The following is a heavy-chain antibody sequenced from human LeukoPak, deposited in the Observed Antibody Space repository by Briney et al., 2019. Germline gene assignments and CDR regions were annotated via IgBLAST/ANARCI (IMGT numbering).Heavy chain of an antibody. CDR1: GFTFSSYG. V-gene: IGHV3-30*18. Sequence: GGSLRLSCAASGFTFSSYGMHWVRQAPGKGLEWVAVISYDGSKKDYADSEKGRFTISRDNSKNTLYLQMNSLRAGDTAVYYCAKGSNLDVINRDHYMAVSSEGTTVSISS. J-gene: IGHJ6*03. CDR3: AKGSNLDVINRDHYMAV. CDR2: ISYDGSKK. D-gene: IGHD1-14*01.